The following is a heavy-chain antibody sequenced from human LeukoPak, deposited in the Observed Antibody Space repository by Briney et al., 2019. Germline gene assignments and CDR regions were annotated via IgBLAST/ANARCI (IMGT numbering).Heavy chain of an antibody. CDR1: GGSFRGYY. Sequence: SETLSLTCAVCGGSFRGYYGSWVHQPPGKGLEWMGEINHSGSTNYNPALTSRGTNSLETSHNHIPLKLSSVTAADTAVYYCARPPFGVVNYAFDIWGEGTTVTVSS. CDR3: ARPPFGVVNYAFDI. CDR2: INHSGST. D-gene: IGHD3-3*01. V-gene: IGHV4-34*01. J-gene: IGHJ3*02.